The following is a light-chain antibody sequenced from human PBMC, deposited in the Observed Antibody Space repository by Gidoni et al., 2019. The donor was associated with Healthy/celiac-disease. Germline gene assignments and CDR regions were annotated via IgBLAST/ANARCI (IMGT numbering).Light chain of an antibody. V-gene: IGKV3-15*01. CDR2: GAS. CDR1: QSVRRN. Sequence: EIVMTQSPATRSVSPGERAILSCRASQSVRRNFAWYQQKPGQAPRLLIYGASTRATGIPAMFSGSGSGTEFTLTISSLQSEDFAVYYCQQYNNWPPTFGQGTKVEIK. J-gene: IGKJ1*01. CDR3: QQYNNWPPT.